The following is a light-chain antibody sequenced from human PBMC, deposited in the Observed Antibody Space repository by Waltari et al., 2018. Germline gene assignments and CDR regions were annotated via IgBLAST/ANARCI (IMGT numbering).Light chain of an antibody. CDR2: SAS. CDR1: QSVSGY. V-gene: IGKV3-15*01. CDR3: HQYYSTPQT. Sequence: EIVMTQSPATLSVSPGERAILSCRASQSVSGYLAWYQQKPGQAPRLLIYSASTRVTGIPARFSGSGSGTEFTLTISSLQAEDAAVYYCHQYYSTPQTFGQGTKVEVK. J-gene: IGKJ1*01.